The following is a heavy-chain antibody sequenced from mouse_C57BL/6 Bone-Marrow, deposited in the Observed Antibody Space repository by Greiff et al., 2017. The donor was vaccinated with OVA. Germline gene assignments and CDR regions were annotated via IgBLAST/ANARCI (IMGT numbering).Heavy chain of an antibody. CDR1: GYTFTEYT. CDR2: FYPGSGSI. CDR3: ARHEEIAEFRSYYFDY. Sequence: LVESGAELVKPGASVKLSCKASGYTFTEYTIHWVKQRSGQGLEWIGWFYPGSGSIKYNEKFKDKATLTADKSSSTVYMELSRLTSEDSAVYFCARHEEIAEFRSYYFDYWGQGTTLTVSS. J-gene: IGHJ2*01. V-gene: IGHV1-62-2*01.